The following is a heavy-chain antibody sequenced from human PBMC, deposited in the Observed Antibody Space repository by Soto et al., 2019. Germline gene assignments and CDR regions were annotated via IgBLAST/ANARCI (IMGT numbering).Heavy chain of an antibody. CDR2: INHSGST. V-gene: IGHV4-34*01. CDR3: ARLVPGYMDV. D-gene: IGHD2-8*02. Sequence: SEILSLTWAVYGGSFSGYYRSWIRQPPGKGLEWIGEINHSGSTNYNPSLKSRVTISVDTSKNQFSLKLSSVAAADTAVYYCARLVPGYMDVWGKGTTVTVSS. J-gene: IGHJ6*03. CDR1: GGSFSGYY.